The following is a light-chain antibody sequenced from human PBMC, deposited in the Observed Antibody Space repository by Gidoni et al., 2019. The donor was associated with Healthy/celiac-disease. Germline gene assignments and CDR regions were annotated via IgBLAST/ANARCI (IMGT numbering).Light chain of an antibody. J-gene: IGKJ1*01. CDR1: QSISSY. CDR2: AAS. V-gene: IGKV1-39*01. CDR3: QQSYSTPRT. Sequence: DLQMTQSPSSLSASVGDRVTITCRASQSISSYLHWYQQKPGKAPKLLIYAASSLQRGVPSRFSGSGAGTDFTLTISSLQPEDVATYYCQQSYSTPRTYGQGTKVEIK.